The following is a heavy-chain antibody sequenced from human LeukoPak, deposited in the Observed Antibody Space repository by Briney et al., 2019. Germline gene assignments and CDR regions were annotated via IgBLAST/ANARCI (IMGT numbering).Heavy chain of an antibody. J-gene: IGHJ5*02. CDR3: ARVFGVVMYNWFDP. D-gene: IGHD3-3*01. CDR1: GYTFTSYG. V-gene: IGHV1-18*01. Sequence: ASVKVSCKASGYTFTSYGISWVRQAPGQGLEWMGWISAYNGNTNYAQKLQGRVTMTTDTSTSTAYMELRSLRSDDTAVYYCARVFGVVMYNWFDPWGQGTLVTVSS. CDR2: ISAYNGNT.